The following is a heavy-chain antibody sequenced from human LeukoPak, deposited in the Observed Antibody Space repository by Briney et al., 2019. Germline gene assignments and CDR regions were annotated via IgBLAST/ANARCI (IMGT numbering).Heavy chain of an antibody. Sequence: SETLSLTCAVYGGSFSGYYWSWIRQPPGKGLEWIGEINHSGSTNYNPTLKSRVTISVDTSKNQFSLKLSSVTAADTAVYYCARGPRTYYYDSSGYSKRAFDIWGQGTMVTVSS. D-gene: IGHD3-22*01. CDR3: ARGPRTYYYDSSGYSKRAFDI. V-gene: IGHV4-34*01. CDR1: GGSFSGYY. CDR2: INHSGST. J-gene: IGHJ3*02.